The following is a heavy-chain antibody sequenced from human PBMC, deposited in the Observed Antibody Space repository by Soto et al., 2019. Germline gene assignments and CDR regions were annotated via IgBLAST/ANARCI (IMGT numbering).Heavy chain of an antibody. V-gene: IGHV5-10-1*03. CDR1: GYSFTSYW. J-gene: IGHJ5*02. D-gene: IGHD6-13*01. CDR2: LGPSDSYT. CDR3: PRHPREVWWVYGSSWQFDH. Sequence: EVQLVQSGAEVKKPGESLRISCKGSGYSFTSYWISWVRQMPGKGLEWMGRLGPSDSYTNDSPAFYGHVTISADKSISPAYLQWSSLKASDTAMYYCPRHPREVWWVYGSSWQFDHWGQGTLVTVSS.